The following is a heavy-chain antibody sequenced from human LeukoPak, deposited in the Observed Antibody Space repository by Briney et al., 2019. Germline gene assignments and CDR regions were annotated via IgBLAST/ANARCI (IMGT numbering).Heavy chain of an antibody. CDR2: IYYSGST. CDR3: ARGGGLLFGFDY. CDR1: GGSISSSSYY. D-gene: IGHD1-26*01. V-gene: IGHV4-39*01. J-gene: IGHJ4*02. Sequence: SGTLSLTCTVSGGSISSSSYYWGWIRQPPGKGLEWIGSIYYSGSTYYNPSLKSRVTISVDTSKNQFSLKLSSVTAADTAVYYCARGGGLLFGFDYWGQGTLVTVSS.